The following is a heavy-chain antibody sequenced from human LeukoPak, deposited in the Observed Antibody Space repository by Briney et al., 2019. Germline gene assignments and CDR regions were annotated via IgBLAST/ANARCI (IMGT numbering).Heavy chain of an antibody. V-gene: IGHV4-34*01. Sequence: PSETLSLTCAVYGGSLRGYYWSWIRQPPGKGLEGIGEINHSRSTNYNPSLKSRVTISVDTSKNQCSLKLSSVTAADTAVYYCARRQRLWFGELSFDYWGQGTLVTVSS. CDR3: ARRQRLWFGELSFDY. CDR1: GGSLRGYY. D-gene: IGHD3-10*01. J-gene: IGHJ4*02. CDR2: INHSRST.